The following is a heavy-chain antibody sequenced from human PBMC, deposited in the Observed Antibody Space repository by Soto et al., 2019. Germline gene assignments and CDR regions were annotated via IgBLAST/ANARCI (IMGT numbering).Heavy chain of an antibody. Sequence: PSETLSLTCTVSGGSSSSGGYYWTWIRQHPGKGLERIGCIYYSGRTYYNPSLKGRLTISVDTSKRQFSLKLSSVTAADTAIYYCARTKDYSSSLDYWGQGALVTVSS. D-gene: IGHD6-6*01. J-gene: IGHJ4*02. CDR1: GGSSSSGGYY. CDR3: ARTKDYSSSLDY. V-gene: IGHV4-31*03. CDR2: IYYSGRT.